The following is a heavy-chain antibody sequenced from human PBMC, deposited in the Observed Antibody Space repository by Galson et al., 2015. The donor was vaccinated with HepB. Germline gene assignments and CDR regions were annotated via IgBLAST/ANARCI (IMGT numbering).Heavy chain of an antibody. CDR3: AKGYIVVVPAAGEDAFDI. J-gene: IGHJ3*02. Sequence: SLRLSCAASGFTFDDYAMHWVRQAPGKGLEWVSGISWNSGSIGYADSVKGRFTISRDNAKNSLYLQMNSLRAEDTALYYCAKGYIVVVPAAGEDAFDIWGQGTVVTVSS. D-gene: IGHD2-2*01. CDR2: ISWNSGSI. CDR1: GFTFDDYA. V-gene: IGHV3-9*01.